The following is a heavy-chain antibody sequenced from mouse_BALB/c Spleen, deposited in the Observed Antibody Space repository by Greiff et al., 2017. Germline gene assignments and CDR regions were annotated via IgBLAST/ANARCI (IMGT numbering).Heavy chain of an antibody. CDR1: GYTFTSYV. D-gene: IGHD2-1*01. Sequence: QLQQSGPELVKPGASVKMSCKASGYTFTSYVMHWVKQKPGQGLEWIGYINPYNDGTKYNEKFKGKATLTSDKSSSTAYMELSSLTSEDSAVYYCARGGIYYGLSYAMDYWGQGTSVTVSS. J-gene: IGHJ4*01. V-gene: IGHV1-14*01. CDR2: INPYNDGT. CDR3: ARGGIYYGLSYAMDY.